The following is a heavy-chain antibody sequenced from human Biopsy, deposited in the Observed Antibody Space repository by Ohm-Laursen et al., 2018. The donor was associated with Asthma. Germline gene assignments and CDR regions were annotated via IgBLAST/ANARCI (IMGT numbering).Heavy chain of an antibody. CDR3: VRGSSSWHHGPFHYYYGLDV. D-gene: IGHD6-13*01. CDR2: IYYSGTT. J-gene: IGHJ6*02. V-gene: IGHV4-39*01. Sequence: PSQTPSLTCGLSSGSGGYMRSGNYYWGWIRQPPGKGLEWIGSIYYSGTTYYNPSLESRVTVSADTSKNQFSLKLTSVTAADTAVYYCVRGSSSWHHGPFHYYYGLDVWGQGTTATVSS. CDR1: GGYMRSGNYY.